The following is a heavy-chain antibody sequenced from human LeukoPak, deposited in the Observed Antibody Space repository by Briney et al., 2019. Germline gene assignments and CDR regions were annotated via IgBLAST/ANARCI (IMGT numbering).Heavy chain of an antibody. J-gene: IGHJ4*02. V-gene: IGHV4-59*01. CDR2: IYYSGST. CDR3: ARGVLSRVRGYSYSYYFDY. CDR1: GGSISGYY. Sequence: SETLSLTCTVSGGSISGYYWSWIRQPPGKGLEWIGYIYYSGSTNYNPSLKSRVTISVDTSKNQFSLKLSSVTAADTAVYYCARGVLSRVRGYSYSYYFDYWGQGTLVTVSS. D-gene: IGHD5-18*01.